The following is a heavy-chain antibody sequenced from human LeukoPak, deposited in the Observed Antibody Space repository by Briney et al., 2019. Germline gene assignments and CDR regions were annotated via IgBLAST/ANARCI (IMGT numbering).Heavy chain of an antibody. CDR2: INPSGGST. CDR1: GYTFTSYY. CDR3: ARERLKIAVAGTGYFDY. D-gene: IGHD6-19*01. V-gene: IGHV1-46*01. Sequence: ASVKVSCKAPGYTFTSYYIHWVRQAPGQGLEWMGIINPSGGSTSYAQKFQGRVTMTRDTSTSTVYMELSSLRSEDTAVYYCARERLKIAVAGTGYFDYWGQGTLVTVSS. J-gene: IGHJ4*02.